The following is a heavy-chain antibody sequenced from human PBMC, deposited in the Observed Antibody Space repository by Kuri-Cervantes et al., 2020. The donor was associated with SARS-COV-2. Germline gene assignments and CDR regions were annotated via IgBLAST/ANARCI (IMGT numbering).Heavy chain of an antibody. V-gene: IGHV4-39*01. CDR2: IYHSGST. CDR3: ARQGGYSSSSLDC. Sequence: SETLSLTCTVSGGSISSSSYYWGWIRQPPGKGLEWIGSIYHSGSTYYNPSLKSRVTISVDTSKNQFSLKLSSVTAADTAVYYCARQGGYSSSSLDCWGQGTLVTVSS. D-gene: IGHD6-6*01. J-gene: IGHJ4*02. CDR1: GGSISSSSYY.